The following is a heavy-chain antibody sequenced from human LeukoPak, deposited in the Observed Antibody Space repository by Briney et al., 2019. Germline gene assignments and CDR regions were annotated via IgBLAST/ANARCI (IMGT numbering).Heavy chain of an antibody. J-gene: IGHJ3*02. Sequence: ASVKVSCKASGYTFTGYYMHWVRQAPGQGLEWRGWINPNSGGTNYAQKFQGRVTMTRDTSIRTAYMELSRLRSADTAVYYCAREYDSSGYESGGDDAFDIWGQGTMVTVSS. D-gene: IGHD3-22*01. CDR1: GYTFTGYY. CDR3: AREYDSSGYESGGDDAFDI. V-gene: IGHV1-2*02. CDR2: INPNSGGT.